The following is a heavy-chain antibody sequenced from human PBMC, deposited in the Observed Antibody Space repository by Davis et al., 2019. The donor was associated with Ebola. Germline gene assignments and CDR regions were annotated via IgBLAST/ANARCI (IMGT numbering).Heavy chain of an antibody. CDR3: ARVLLGYGYSSSRGYFDY. D-gene: IGHD6-6*01. J-gene: IGHJ4*02. CDR2: IWYDGSNK. Sequence: GGSLRLSCAASGFTFSSYGMHWVRQAPGKGLEWVAVIWYDGSNKYYADSVKGRFTISRDNSKNTLYLQMNSLRAEDTAVYYCARVLLGYGYSSSRGYFDYWGQGTLVTVSS. CDR1: GFTFSSYG. V-gene: IGHV3-33*01.